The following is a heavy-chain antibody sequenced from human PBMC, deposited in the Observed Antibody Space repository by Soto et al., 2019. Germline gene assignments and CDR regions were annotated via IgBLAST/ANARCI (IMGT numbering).Heavy chain of an antibody. V-gene: IGHV4-31*03. CDR3: VRVGYCTGGSCYGLNY. D-gene: IGHD2-15*01. CDR2: IYYSGST. J-gene: IGHJ4*02. CDR1: GGSISSGGYY. Sequence: PSETLSLTCTVSGGSISSGGYYWSWIRQHPGKGLEWIGYIYYSGSTYYNPSLKSRVTISVDTSKKQFSLKLSSAIAADTAVYYCVRVGYCTGGSCYGLNYWGQGALVTVSS.